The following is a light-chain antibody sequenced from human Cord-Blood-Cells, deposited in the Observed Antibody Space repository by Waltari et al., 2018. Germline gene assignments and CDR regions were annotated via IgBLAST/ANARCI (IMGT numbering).Light chain of an antibody. J-gene: IGKJ5*01. Sequence: EIVMTQSPATLSVSPGERATLSCRASQSVSSNLAWYQQKPGQAPRLLIYGASTRATGSPARFRGSGSGTEFTLTISSLQSEDFAVYYCQQYNNWITFGQGTRLEIK. CDR2: GAS. V-gene: IGKV3-15*01. CDR3: QQYNNWIT. CDR1: QSVSSN.